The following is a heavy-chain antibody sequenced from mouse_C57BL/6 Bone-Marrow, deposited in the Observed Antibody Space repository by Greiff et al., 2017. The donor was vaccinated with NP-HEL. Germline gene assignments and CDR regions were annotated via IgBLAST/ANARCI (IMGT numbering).Heavy chain of an antibody. CDR2: ISYDGSN. CDR3: ARDRYDGDWYFDV. J-gene: IGHJ1*03. CDR1: GYSITSGYY. Sequence: EVKLMESGPGLVKPSQSLSLTCSVTGYSITSGYYWNWIRQFPGNKLEWMGYISYDGSNNYNPSLKNRISITRDTSKNQFFLKLNSVTTEDTATYYCARDRYDGDWYFDVWGTGTTVTVSS. V-gene: IGHV3-6*01. D-gene: IGHD2-3*01.